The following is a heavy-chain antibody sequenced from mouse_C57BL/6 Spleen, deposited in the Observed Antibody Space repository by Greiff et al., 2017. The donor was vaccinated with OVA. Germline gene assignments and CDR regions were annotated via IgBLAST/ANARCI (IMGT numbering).Heavy chain of an antibody. J-gene: IGHJ4*01. D-gene: IGHD1-1*01. CDR2: INPSRGYT. CDR1: GYTFTSYT. V-gene: IGHV1-4*01. Sequence: VQLQQSGAELARPGASVKMSCKASGYTFTSYTMHWVKQRPGQGLEWIGYINPSRGYTKYNQKFKDKAPLTAAKSSSTADMQRCIVTSEESAVYYGARVSGGVAPYAMDYWGQGTSVTVSS. CDR3: ARVSGGVAPYAMDY.